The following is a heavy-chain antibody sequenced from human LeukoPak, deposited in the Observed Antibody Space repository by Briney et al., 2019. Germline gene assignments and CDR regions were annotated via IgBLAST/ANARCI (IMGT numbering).Heavy chain of an antibody. V-gene: IGHV3-30-3*01. CDR2: ISYDGSNK. J-gene: IGHJ5*02. CDR3: ASPDLSP. Sequence: GGSLRLSCAASGFTFSSYAMHWVRQAPGKGLEWVAVISYDGSNKYYADSVKGRFTISRDNSKNTLYLQMTSLRADDTAVYSCASPDLSPWGQGTLVTVSS. CDR1: GFTFSSYA.